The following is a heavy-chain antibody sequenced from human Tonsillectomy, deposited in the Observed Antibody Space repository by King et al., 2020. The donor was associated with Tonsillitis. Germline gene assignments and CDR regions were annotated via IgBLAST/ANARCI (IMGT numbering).Heavy chain of an antibody. CDR2: ISSSSTTI. J-gene: IGHJ6*03. CDR3: LAVTAPYYYYSMDA. V-gene: IGHV3-48*01. D-gene: IGHD4-11*01. Sequence: VQLVESGGGLVQPGGSLRLSCAASGFTFRSYSLNWVRQAPGKGLDWVSYISSSSTTIYYADSVKGRFTISRDNAKNSLYLQMNSLRAEDTAVYYCLAVTAPYYYYSMDARGKGPTVTVPS. CDR1: GFTFRSYS.